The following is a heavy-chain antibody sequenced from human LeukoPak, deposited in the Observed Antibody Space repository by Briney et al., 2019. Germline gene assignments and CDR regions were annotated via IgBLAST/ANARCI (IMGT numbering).Heavy chain of an antibody. J-gene: IGHJ4*02. CDR3: ARSNYGGNFDT. Sequence: SETLSLTCTVSGGSISSGSYYWSWIRQPAGKGLEWIGRIYTSGSTNYNPSLKSRVTISVDTSKNQFSLRLSSVTAADTAVYYCARSNYGGNFDTGAREPWSPSPQ. D-gene: IGHD4-23*01. V-gene: IGHV4-61*02. CDR2: IYTSGST. CDR1: GGSISSGSYY.